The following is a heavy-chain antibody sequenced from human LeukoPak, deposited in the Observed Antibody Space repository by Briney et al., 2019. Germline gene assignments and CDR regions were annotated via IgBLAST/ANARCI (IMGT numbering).Heavy chain of an antibody. J-gene: IGHJ4*02. D-gene: IGHD6-13*01. CDR2: INKDGTFT. Sequence: GGSLRLSCAASGFTFSTYWMHWVRQAPGKGLVWVSRINKDGTFTIYADSVRGRFTISRDNAKNTLYLQMDSLRAEDTAVYYCAKTNSSWFAFDYWGQGTLVTVSS. CDR1: GFTFSTYW. CDR3: AKTNSSWFAFDY. V-gene: IGHV3-74*01.